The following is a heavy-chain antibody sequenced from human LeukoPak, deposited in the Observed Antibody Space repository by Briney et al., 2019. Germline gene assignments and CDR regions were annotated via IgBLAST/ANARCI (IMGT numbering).Heavy chain of an antibody. CDR1: GGSISSSSYY. CDR2: IYYSGNT. J-gene: IGHJ3*02. Sequence: SETLSLTCTVSGGSISSSSYYRAWIRQPPGKGLEWIGHIYYSGNTYSNPSLKSRVTISVDTSENQFSLRLSSVTAADTAVYFCARYRQSPSDAFDIWGQGTMVTFSS. D-gene: IGHD3-16*02. CDR3: ARYRQSPSDAFDI. V-gene: IGHV4-39*01.